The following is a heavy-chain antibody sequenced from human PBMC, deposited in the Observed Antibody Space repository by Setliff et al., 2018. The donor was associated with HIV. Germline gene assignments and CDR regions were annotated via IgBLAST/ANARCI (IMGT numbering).Heavy chain of an antibody. Sequence: ASVKVSCKASGYTFTGYYIHWVRQDPGQGLEWMGRIYPSSGGTNFAQKFRGRVTMTRDTSISTAYMELSRLTSDDTAMYYCARGTTVVMGDDVDNYHYSYLDVWGKGTTVTVSS. CDR2: IYPSSGGT. D-gene: IGHD4-17*01. CDR1: GYTFTGYY. CDR3: ARGTTVVMGDDVDNYHYSYLDV. J-gene: IGHJ6*03. V-gene: IGHV1-2*06.